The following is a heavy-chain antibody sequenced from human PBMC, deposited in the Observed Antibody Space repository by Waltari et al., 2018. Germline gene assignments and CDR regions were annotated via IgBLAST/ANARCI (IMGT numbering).Heavy chain of an antibody. CDR3: AREGRDYYYYYMDV. J-gene: IGHJ6*03. Sequence: EVQLVESGGGLVQPGGSLRLSCAASGFTFSSYWMSWVRQAPGKGLEWVAKVKQDGSEEYYVDAGKGRFTISRDNAKNSMYLQMNSLRAEDTAVYYCAREGRDYYYYYMDVWGKGTTVTVSS. CDR2: VKQDGSEE. D-gene: IGHD2-15*01. CDR1: GFTFSSYW. V-gene: IGHV3-7*01.